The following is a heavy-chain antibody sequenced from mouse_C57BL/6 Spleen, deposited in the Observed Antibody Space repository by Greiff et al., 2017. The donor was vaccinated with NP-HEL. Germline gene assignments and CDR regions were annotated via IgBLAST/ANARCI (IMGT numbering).Heavy chain of an antibody. J-gene: IGHJ2*01. V-gene: IGHV1-42*01. Sequence: EVQLQQSGPELVKPGASVKISCKASGYSFTGYYMNWVKQSPEKSLEWIGEINPSTGGTTYNQKFKATATLTVDKSSSTAYMQLKSLTSEDSAVYYCARYSNYGFDYWGQGTTLTVSS. CDR1: GYSFTGYY. CDR2: INPSTGGT. CDR3: ARYSNYGFDY. D-gene: IGHD2-5*01.